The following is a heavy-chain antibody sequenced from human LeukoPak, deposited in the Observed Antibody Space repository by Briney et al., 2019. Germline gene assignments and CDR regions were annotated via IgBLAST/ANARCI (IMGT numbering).Heavy chain of an antibody. CDR1: GFTFSSYS. CDR3: VAPSQGRDFYPMDV. Sequence: GGSLRLSCAASGFTFSSYSMNWVRQAPGKGLEWVASISSSSSYIYHADSVKGRFTISRDNAKNSLYLQMNSLRAEDTALYYCVAPSQGRDFYPMDVWGQGTTVTVSS. CDR2: ISSSSSYI. V-gene: IGHV3-21*01. J-gene: IGHJ6*02. D-gene: IGHD3-10*01.